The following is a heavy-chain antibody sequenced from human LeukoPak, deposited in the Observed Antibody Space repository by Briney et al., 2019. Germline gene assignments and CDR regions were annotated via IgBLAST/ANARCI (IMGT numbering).Heavy chain of an antibody. CDR3: AKDRASSSWVKGYYYYGMDV. J-gene: IGHJ6*04. V-gene: IGHV3-30*18. CDR1: GFTFSSYG. CDR2: ISYDGSNK. D-gene: IGHD6-13*01. Sequence: GRSLRLSCAASGFTFSSYGMHWVRQAPGKGLEWVAVISYDGSNKYYADSVKGRFTISRDNSKNTLYLQMNSLRAEDTAVYYYAKDRASSSWVKGYYYYGMDVWGKGTTVTVSS.